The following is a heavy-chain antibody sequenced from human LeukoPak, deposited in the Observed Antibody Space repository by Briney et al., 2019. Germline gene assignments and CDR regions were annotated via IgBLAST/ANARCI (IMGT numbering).Heavy chain of an antibody. CDR2: VSGSGDST. V-gene: IGHV3-23*01. CDR1: GFTLSSYA. D-gene: IGHD3-10*01. CDR3: AKGSGSSSYYPHND. Sequence: GGSLRLSCAASGFTLSSYAMTWVRQAPGKGLEWVSVVSGSGDSTYYAASVKGRFTISRDNSKNTLYLQMNSLRAEDTAVYHCAKGSGSSSYYPHNDWGQGTLVTVSS. J-gene: IGHJ4*02.